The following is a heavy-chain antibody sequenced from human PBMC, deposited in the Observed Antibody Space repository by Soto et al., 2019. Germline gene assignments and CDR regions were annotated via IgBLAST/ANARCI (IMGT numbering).Heavy chain of an antibody. V-gene: IGHV3-7*04. Sequence: EVQLVESGGGLVQPGGSLRLSCTASGFSFGNYWMIWVRQAPGKGLEWEANIKQDGGEKDYVDSVKGRFTVSRDNYKKSLYLQMNSLRAEDTAVYYCARAGGWFSFDYWGQGTLVTVSS. J-gene: IGHJ4*02. CDR3: ARAGGWFSFDY. CDR1: GFSFGNYW. D-gene: IGHD6-19*01. CDR2: IKQDGGEK.